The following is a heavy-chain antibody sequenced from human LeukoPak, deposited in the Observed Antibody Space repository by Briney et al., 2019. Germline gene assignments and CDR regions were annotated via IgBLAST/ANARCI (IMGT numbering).Heavy chain of an antibody. J-gene: IGHJ6*02. CDR1: GFTFTGFF. CDR2: ISGSGGST. Sequence: GGSLRLSCAASGFTFTGFFMSWLRQTPGKGLEWVSAISGSGGSTYYADSVKGRFTISRDNSENTLYLQMNSLRAEDTAVYYCAKPRYPELYYYGMDVWGQGTTVTVSS. D-gene: IGHD1-14*01. V-gene: IGHV3-23*01. CDR3: AKPRYPELYYYGMDV.